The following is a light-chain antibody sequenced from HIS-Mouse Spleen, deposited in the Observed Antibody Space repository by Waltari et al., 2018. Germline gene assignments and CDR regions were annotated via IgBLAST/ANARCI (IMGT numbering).Light chain of an antibody. J-gene: IGLJ2*01. Sequence: QSALTQPASVSGSPGQSITISCTGTSSAVGGYNYVSWYQQHPGKAPKLMIYDVSNRPSGVSNRVSGSKSGNTASLTISGLQAEDEADYYCSSYTSSSFNVVFGGGTKLTVL. CDR3: SSYTSSSFNVV. V-gene: IGLV2-14*03. CDR2: DVS. CDR1: SSAVGGYNY.